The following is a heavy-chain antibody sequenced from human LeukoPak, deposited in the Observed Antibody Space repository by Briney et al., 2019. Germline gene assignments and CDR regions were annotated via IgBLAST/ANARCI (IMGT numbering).Heavy chain of an antibody. CDR2: ISFDGNTK. J-gene: IGHJ4*02. CDR1: GFAFSTYA. D-gene: IGHD3-10*01. Sequence: PGGSLRLSCAASGFAFSTYAMHWVRQAPGKGLEWLAVISFDGNTKYYADSAKGRSTISRDNSKNTLYVQISSLRVEDTAVYYCARAMVRGVPFDYWGQGTLVTVSS. V-gene: IGHV3-30-3*01. CDR3: ARAMVRGVPFDY.